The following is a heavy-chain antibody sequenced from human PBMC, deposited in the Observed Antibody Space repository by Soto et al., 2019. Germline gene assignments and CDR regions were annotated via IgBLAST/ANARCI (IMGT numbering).Heavy chain of an antibody. J-gene: IGHJ5*02. V-gene: IGHV2-5*02. CDR3: VHRQVWNTNWNEGWFEP. CDR1: GFSLATSGVG. CDR2: IYWDDDK. D-gene: IGHD1-1*01. Sequence: QITLKESGPALVRPAQTLSLTCSFSGFSLATSGVGVGWIRQPPGKALEWLALIYWDDDKRYSPSLASRLSIAKDTSNNQVVLTFANVDPVDTATYYCVHRQVWNTNWNEGWFEPWGQGTLVTVSS.